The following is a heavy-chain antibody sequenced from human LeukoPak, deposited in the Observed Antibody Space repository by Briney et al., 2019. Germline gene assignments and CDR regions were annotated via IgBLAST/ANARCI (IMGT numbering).Heavy chain of an antibody. CDR1: GGSISSFY. Sequence: SETLSLTCTVSGGSISSFYWSWLRQPPGKGLEWIGYIYYSGSTNYNPSLKSRVTISVDTSKNQFSLKLSSVTAADTAVYHCARGFEDSSSWYLFDYWGQGTLVTVSS. D-gene: IGHD6-13*01. CDR2: IYYSGST. CDR3: ARGFEDSSSWYLFDY. V-gene: IGHV4-59*08. J-gene: IGHJ4*02.